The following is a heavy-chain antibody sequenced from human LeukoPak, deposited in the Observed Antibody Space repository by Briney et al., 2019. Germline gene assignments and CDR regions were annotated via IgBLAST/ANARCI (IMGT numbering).Heavy chain of an antibody. CDR2: ICSSSSYI. D-gene: IGHD2-2*01. J-gene: IGHJ4*02. V-gene: IGHV3-21*01. CDR1: GFTFSSYS. Sequence: PGGSLRLSCAASGFTFSSYSMNWVRQAPGKGLEWFSSICSSSSYIYYADSVKGRFTISRDNAKNSLYLQMNSLRAEDTAVYYCAREGIVVVPAARRYFDYWGQGTLVTVSS. CDR3: AREGIVVVPAARRYFDY.